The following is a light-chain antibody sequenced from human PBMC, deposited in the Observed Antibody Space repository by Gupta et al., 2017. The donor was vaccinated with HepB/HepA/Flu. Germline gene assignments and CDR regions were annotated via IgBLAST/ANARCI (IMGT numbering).Light chain of an antibody. J-gene: IGKJ1*01. CDR2: KAS. CDR1: QSISNY. CDR3: QQYNAYSA. V-gene: IGKV1-5*03. Sequence: DIQMTQSPSTLSASVGDRVTITCRASQSISNYLAWYQQRPGKAPNLLIYKASSLQSGGPSRFSGSGDVKEFTLTSSRLQHDDCANYYCQQYNAYSAFGQGTKVEIK.